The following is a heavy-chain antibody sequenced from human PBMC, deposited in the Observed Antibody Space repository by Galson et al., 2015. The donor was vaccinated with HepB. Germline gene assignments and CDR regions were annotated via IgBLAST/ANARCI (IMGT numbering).Heavy chain of an antibody. D-gene: IGHD2-2*01. CDR2: ISNSGST. J-gene: IGHJ2*01. CDR3: AREQYQLPETWYFDL. Sequence: ETLSLTCTVSGGSISSFYWSWIRQPPGKGLEWIAYISNSGSTSYNPSLKSRVTISVDTSKNQFSLKLNSVTAADTAVYYCAREQYQLPETWYFDLWGRGTLVTVSS. V-gene: IGHV4-59*01. CDR1: GGSISSFY.